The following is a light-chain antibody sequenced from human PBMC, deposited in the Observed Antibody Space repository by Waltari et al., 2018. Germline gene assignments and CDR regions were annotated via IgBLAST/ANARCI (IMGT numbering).Light chain of an antibody. CDR3: MQALRSPYS. V-gene: IGKV2-40*01. Sequence: DIVMTQTPISKPVTLGDMAYISCRASQSLVYSDGKTYLDWYLQKPGQSPQLLMYLVSKRASGVPDKFSGSGSGTDFTLKISRVEAEDVGVYYCMQALRSPYSFGQGTKVEIK. J-gene: IGKJ2*03. CDR1: QSLVYSDGKTY. CDR2: LVS.